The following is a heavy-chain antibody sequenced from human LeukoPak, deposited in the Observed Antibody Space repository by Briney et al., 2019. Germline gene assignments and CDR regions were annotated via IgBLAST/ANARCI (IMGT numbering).Heavy chain of an antibody. D-gene: IGHD5-24*01. CDR1: GFTFSSYA. CDR3: ARDPGSNWS. J-gene: IGHJ4*02. Sequence: GGSLTLSCAASGFTFSSYAVYWLPQAPGKGREWLSYNSGGSTYYADSVKGRFSISRDNSKNTLYLQMNSLRAEDTAVYYCARDPGSNWSRGQGTLVTVSS. CDR2: NSGGST. V-gene: IGHV3-23*01.